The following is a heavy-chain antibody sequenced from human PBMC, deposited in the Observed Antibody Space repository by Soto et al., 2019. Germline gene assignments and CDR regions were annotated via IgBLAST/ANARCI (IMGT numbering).Heavy chain of an antibody. V-gene: IGHV1-3*01. CDR2: INACNGNT. Sequence: GASVKVSCKASGYTFTSYAMHWVRQAPGQRLEWMGWINACNGNTKYSQKLQGRVTITRDTSASTAYMELSSLRSEDTAVYYCACEYDFWSGYPGPKHGMDVWGQGTTVTVS. D-gene: IGHD3-3*01. CDR3: ACEYDFWSGYPGPKHGMDV. CDR1: GYTFTSYA. J-gene: IGHJ6*02.